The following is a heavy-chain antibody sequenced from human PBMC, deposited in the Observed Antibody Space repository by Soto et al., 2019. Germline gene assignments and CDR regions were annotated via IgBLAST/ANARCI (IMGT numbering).Heavy chain of an antibody. CDR2: ISSSGSTI. CDR3: ASPSVAVADIDY. J-gene: IGHJ4*02. Sequence: GGSLRLSCAASGFTFSDYYMSWIRQAPGKGLEWVSYISSSGSTIYYADSVKGRFTISRDNAKNSLYLQMNSLRAEDTAVYYCASPSVAVADIDYWGQGTLVTVSS. CDR1: GFTFSDYY. V-gene: IGHV3-11*01. D-gene: IGHD6-19*01.